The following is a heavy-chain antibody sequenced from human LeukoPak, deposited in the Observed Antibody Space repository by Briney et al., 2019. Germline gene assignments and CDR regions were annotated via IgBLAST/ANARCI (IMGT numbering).Heavy chain of an antibody. D-gene: IGHD6-13*01. J-gene: IGHJ4*02. V-gene: IGHV1-69*05. CDR2: IIPIFGTA. CDR3: ARYSSQYYFDY. Sequence: GASVKVSCKASGGTFSSYAISRVRQAPGQGLEWMGRIIPIFGTANYAQKFQGRVTITTDESTSTAYMELSSLRSEDTAVYYCARYSSQYYFDYWGQGTLVTVSS. CDR1: GGTFSSYA.